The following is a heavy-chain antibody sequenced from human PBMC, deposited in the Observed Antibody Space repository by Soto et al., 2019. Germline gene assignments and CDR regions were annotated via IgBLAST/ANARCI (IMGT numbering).Heavy chain of an antibody. CDR3: ARASQCKSYFDCFAWLDY. Sequence: SETLSLTCTVSSGSISGLYWTWIRQPAGKGLEWIGRIYSSGETNYNPSLTGRVIMSLDTSKNQFSLNLTSVTAADTAVYYCARASQCKSYFDCFAWLDYWGQGTLVTVSS. V-gene: IGHV4-4*07. CDR1: SGSISGLY. D-gene: IGHD3-9*01. J-gene: IGHJ4*02. CDR2: IYSSGET.